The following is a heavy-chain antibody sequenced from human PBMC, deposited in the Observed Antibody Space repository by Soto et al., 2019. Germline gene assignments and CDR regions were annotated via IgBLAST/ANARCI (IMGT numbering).Heavy chain of an antibody. CDR2: IYYSGST. J-gene: IGHJ6*02. V-gene: IGHV4-31*03. CDR1: NGSISSGTYF. CDR3: ARGSGSRIHYYGLDV. D-gene: IGHD3-10*01. Sequence: SETLSLTCTVSNGSISSGTYFWSWFRQHPGKGLEWIGYIYYSGSTYYNPSVRSRVAISVDTSKNQFSLKVTSVTAADTAVYYCARGSGSRIHYYGLDVWGQGTTVTVSS.